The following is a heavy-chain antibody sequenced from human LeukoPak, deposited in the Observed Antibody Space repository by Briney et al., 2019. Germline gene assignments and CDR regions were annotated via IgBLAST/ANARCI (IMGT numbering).Heavy chain of an antibody. D-gene: IGHD3-22*01. CDR1: GFTFSSYA. CDR2: ISGSGGST. V-gene: IGHV3-23*01. CDR3: AKDSPMTNYYDSSGYDPFDY. Sequence: GGSLRLSCVASGFTFSSYAMSWVRQAPGKGLEWVSAISGSGGSTYYADSVKGRFTISRDNSKNTLYLQMNSLRAEDTAVYYCAKDSPMTNYYDSSGYDPFDYWGQGTLVTVSS. J-gene: IGHJ4*02.